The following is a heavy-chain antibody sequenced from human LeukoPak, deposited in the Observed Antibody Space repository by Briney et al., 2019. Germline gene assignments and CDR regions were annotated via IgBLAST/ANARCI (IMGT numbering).Heavy chain of an antibody. CDR2: ISSSGSAI. CDR1: GFTFSSYE. V-gene: IGHV3-48*03. Sequence: GGSLRLSCAASGFTFSSYEMNWVRQAPGKGLEWVSYISSSGSAIYYADSVKGRFTISRDNAKNSLYLLMNSLRAEDTAVYYCARGSSRSMVDYRYWGQGTLVTVSS. D-gene: IGHD3-10*01. CDR3: ARGSSRSMVDYRY. J-gene: IGHJ4*02.